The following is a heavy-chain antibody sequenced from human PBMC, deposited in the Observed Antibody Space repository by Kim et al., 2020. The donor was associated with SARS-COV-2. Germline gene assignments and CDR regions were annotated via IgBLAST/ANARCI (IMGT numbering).Heavy chain of an antibody. CDR1: GGTLSSYA. D-gene: IGHD4-17*01. V-gene: IGHV1-69*13. J-gene: IGHJ6*02. CDR2: IIPIFGTA. CDR3: ARDGEDYGDSYGMDV. Sequence: SVKVSCKASGGTLSSYAISWVRQAPGQGLEWMGGIIPIFGTANYAQKFQGRVTITADESTSTAYMELSSLRSEDTAVYYCARDGEDYGDSYGMDVWGQGTTVTVSS.